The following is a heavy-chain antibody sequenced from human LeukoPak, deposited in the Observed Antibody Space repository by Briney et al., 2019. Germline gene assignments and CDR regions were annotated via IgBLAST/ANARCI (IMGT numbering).Heavy chain of an antibody. CDR2: ISGSGGST. CDR3: AKGWYGGNSRMYGCFDY. CDR1: GFTFRSYA. V-gene: IGHV3-23*01. Sequence: GGSLRLSCAASGFTFRSYAMSWVRQAPGKGLEWVSAISGSGGSTYYADSVKGRFTISRDNSKNTLYLQMNSLRAEDTAVYYCAKGWYGGNSRMYGCFDYWGQGTLVTVSS. J-gene: IGHJ4*02. D-gene: IGHD4-23*01.